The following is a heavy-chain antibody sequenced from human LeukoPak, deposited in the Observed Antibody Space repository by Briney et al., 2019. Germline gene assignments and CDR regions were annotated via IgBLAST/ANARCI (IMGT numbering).Heavy chain of an antibody. CDR3: AKDPPSLYSSSWYHSLDY. D-gene: IGHD6-13*01. V-gene: IGHV3-23*01. Sequence: GGSLRLSCAASGLTFSSYAMSWVRQAPGKGLEWVSAISGSGGSTYYADSVKGRFTISRDNSKNTLYLQMNSLRAEDTAVYYCAKDPPSLYSSSWYHSLDYWGQGTLVTVSS. CDR1: GLTFSSYA. CDR2: ISGSGGST. J-gene: IGHJ4*02.